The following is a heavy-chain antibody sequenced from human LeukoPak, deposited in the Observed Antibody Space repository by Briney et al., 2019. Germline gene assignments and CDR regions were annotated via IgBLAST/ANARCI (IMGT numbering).Heavy chain of an antibody. CDR3: ARRDSSGYYYAVDY. D-gene: IGHD3-22*01. CDR1: GFTVSGKY. Sequence: GGSLRLSCAASGFTVSGKYMSWVRQAPGKGLEWVSVIYSDGRTYYADSVKGRFTVSRDNSKNTLYLQMNSLRAEDTAVYYCARRDSSGYYYAVDYWGQGTLVTASS. CDR2: IYSDGRT. V-gene: IGHV3-66*01. J-gene: IGHJ4*02.